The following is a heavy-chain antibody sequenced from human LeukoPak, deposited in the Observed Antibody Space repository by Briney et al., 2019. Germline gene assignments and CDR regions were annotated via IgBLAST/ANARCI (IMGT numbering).Heavy chain of an antibody. J-gene: IGHJ1*01. D-gene: IGHD3-22*01. Sequence: PSQTLSLTCAVSGGSISSGTYSWSWIRQPPGKGLEWIGYINNSGYTNNNPSLKSRVTISVDTFKNQFSLKMSSVTAADTAVYYCARGRSSYYDSGGYYYLMYWGQGTLVTVSS. CDR2: INNSGYT. V-gene: IGHV4-61*01. CDR3: ARGRSSYYDSGGYYYLMY. CDR1: GGSISSGTYS.